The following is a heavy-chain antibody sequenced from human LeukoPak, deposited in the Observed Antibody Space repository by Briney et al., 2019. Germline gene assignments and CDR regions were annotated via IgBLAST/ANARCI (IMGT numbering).Heavy chain of an antibody. J-gene: IGHJ6*03. CDR2: ISAYNGNT. CDR3: ARVQYDFLSGHVYYYYYYMDV. V-gene: IGHV1-18*01. Sequence: ASVKVSCKASGYTFTSYGISWVRQAPGQGLEWMGWISAYNGNTNYAQKLQGRVTMTTDTSTSTAYMELRSLRSDDTAVYYCARVQYDFLSGHVYYYYYYMDVWGKGTTVTVSS. CDR1: GYTFTSYG. D-gene: IGHD3-3*01.